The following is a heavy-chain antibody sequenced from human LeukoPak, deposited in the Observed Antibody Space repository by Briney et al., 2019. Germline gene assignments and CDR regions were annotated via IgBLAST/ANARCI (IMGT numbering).Heavy chain of an antibody. CDR1: GFTFSNFA. CDR3: AKMAGQQLGDYYMDV. J-gene: IGHJ6*03. D-gene: IGHD6-13*01. CDR2: LSGSGFNT. V-gene: IGHV3-23*01. Sequence: GGSLRLSCGASGFTFSNFAMTWVRQAPGRGLEWVSALSGSGFNTYYADPVKGRFTISRDNSKNTLYLQMNSLRAEDTAVYYCAKMAGQQLGDYYMDVWGKGTTLTVSS.